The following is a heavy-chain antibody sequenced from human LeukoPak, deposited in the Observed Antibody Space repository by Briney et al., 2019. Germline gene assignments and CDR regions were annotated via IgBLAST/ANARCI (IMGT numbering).Heavy chain of an antibody. Sequence: GGSLRLSCAASGFTFSSYAMHWVRQAPGKGLEWVAVISYDGSNKYYADSVKGRFTISRDNSKNMLYLQMNSLRAEDTAVYYCARGRPGYYYDSSGPDTDSYYWGQGTLVTVSS. CDR3: ARGRPGYYYDSSGPDTDSYY. D-gene: IGHD3-22*01. V-gene: IGHV3-30*04. CDR2: ISYDGSNK. J-gene: IGHJ4*02. CDR1: GFTFSSYA.